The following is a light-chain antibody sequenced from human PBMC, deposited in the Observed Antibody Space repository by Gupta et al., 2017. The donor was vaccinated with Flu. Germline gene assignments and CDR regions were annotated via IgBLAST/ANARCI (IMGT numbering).Light chain of an antibody. CDR3: CSSTTSNTLL. V-gene: IGLV2-18*02. CDR1: SNDVGRFNR. CDR2: QVS. J-gene: IGLJ2*01. Sequence: QSALTQPPSVSGSPGQSVTISCTGSSNDVGRFNRVSWYKQTPGTAPRLLVYQVSNRLSGVPDRFSASKSGNTASLTISGLQADDEADYFGCSSTTSNTLLFGGGTKVTVL.